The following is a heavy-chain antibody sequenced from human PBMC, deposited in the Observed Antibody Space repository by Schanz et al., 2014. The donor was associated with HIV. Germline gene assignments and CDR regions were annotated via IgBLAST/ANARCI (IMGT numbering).Heavy chain of an antibody. CDR2: IKSKTDGGTT. D-gene: IGHD5-18*01. CDR3: ATMDLYTYGYAFDY. J-gene: IGHJ4*02. V-gene: IGHV3-15*01. Sequence: EVQLVESGGGLVKPGGSLRLSCVVSGFTFSNYAMTWVRQAPGKGLECVGRIKSKTDGGTTDYAAPVKGRFNISRDESKNTLYLQMNSLKTEDTAVYYCATMDLYTYGYAFDYWGQGTLVTVSS. CDR1: GFTFSNYA.